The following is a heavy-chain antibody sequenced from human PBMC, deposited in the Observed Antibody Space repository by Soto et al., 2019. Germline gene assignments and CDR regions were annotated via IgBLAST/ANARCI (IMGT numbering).Heavy chain of an antibody. CDR3: ARDVTAVAGTGGFDP. Sequence: QVQLVESGGGVVQPGRSLRLSCAASGFTFSSYGMHWVRQAPGKGLEWVAVIWCDGSNKYYADSVKGRFTISRDNSKNTLYLQMNSLRAEDTAVYYCARDVTAVAGTGGFDPWGQGTLVTVSS. J-gene: IGHJ5*02. CDR2: IWCDGSNK. V-gene: IGHV3-33*01. D-gene: IGHD6-19*01. CDR1: GFTFSSYG.